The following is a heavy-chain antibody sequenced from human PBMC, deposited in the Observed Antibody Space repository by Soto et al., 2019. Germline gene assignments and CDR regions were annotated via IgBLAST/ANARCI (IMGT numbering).Heavy chain of an antibody. CDR3: VRMNRDYYYYGMDV. J-gene: IGHJ6*02. CDR2: IDQNGIT. V-gene: IGHV4-4*02. Sequence: PSETLSLTCDVSGGSISSSKWWTCVRQPPGKGLEWIGKIDQNGITNYNPSLESRVTISKDKSKNQLFLNLTSVTAADTAMYYCVRMNRDYYYYGMDVWGQGTTVTVSS. CDR1: GGSISSSKW.